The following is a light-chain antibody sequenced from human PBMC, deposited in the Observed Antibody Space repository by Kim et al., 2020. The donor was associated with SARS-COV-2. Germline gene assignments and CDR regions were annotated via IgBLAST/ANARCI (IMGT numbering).Light chain of an antibody. J-gene: IGLJ2*01. CDR2: QDT. CDR3: QAWDSGTVV. V-gene: IGLV3-1*01. CDR1: KLGDKF. Sequence: SYELTQPPSVSMSPGQTASITCSGDKLGDKFVCWYQQKPGQSPVLVIYQDTKRPSGIPERFSGSSSGNTATLTISGTQAMDEADYYCQAWDSGTVVFGGGTQLTVL.